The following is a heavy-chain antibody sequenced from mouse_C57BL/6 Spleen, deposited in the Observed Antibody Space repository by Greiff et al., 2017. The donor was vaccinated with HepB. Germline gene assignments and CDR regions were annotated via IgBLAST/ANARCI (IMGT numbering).Heavy chain of an antibody. J-gene: IGHJ4*01. Sequence: QVQLKESGAELVKPGASVKLSCKASGYTFTSYWMHWVKQRPGQGLEWIGMIHPNSGSTNYNEKFKSKATLTVDKSSSTAYMQLSSLTSEDSAVYYCARSEGYSNYYYYAMDYWGQGTSVTVSS. V-gene: IGHV1-64*01. CDR3: ARSEGYSNYYYYAMDY. CDR2: IHPNSGST. CDR1: GYTFTSYW. D-gene: IGHD2-5*01.